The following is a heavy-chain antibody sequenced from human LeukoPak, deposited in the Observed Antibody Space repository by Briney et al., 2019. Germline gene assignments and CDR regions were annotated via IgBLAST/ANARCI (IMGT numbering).Heavy chain of an antibody. J-gene: IGHJ6*02. CDR1: GFTFSSYW. CDR2: INTDGSST. V-gene: IGHV3-74*01. Sequence: GGSLRLSCAASGFTFSSYWMHWVRQAPGKGLVWVSRINTDGSSTSYADSVKGRFTISRDNSKNTLYLQMNSLRAEDTAVYYCARGLYDRSGYYVHYGMDVWGQGTTVTVSS. CDR3: ARGLYDRSGYYVHYGMDV. D-gene: IGHD3-22*01.